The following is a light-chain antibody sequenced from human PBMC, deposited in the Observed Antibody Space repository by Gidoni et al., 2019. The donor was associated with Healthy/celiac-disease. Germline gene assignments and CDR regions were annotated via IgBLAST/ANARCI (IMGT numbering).Light chain of an antibody. Sequence: EILLTQLLGTLSLSPVERATLSCRASQSVSSSYVAWYQQKPGQAPRLLIYGASSRATSIPDRFSSSGSGTDFTLTISRLEPEDFAVYYCQQYGSSPPTFGQGTKVEIK. CDR1: QSVSSSY. J-gene: IGKJ1*01. CDR2: GAS. CDR3: QQYGSSPPT. V-gene: IGKV3-20*01.